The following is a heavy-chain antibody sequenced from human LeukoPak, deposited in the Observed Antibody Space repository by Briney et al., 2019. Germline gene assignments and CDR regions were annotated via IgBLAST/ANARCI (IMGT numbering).Heavy chain of an antibody. D-gene: IGHD3-22*01. Sequence: ASVKVSCKASGYTFTCYYMHWVRQAPGQGLEWMGWINPNSGGTNYAQKFQGRVTMTRDTSISTAYMELSRLRSDDTAVYYCARDFGYYDSSGSLYYFDYWGQGTLVTVSS. CDR1: GYTFTCYY. CDR3: ARDFGYYDSSGSLYYFDY. J-gene: IGHJ4*02. CDR2: INPNSGGT. V-gene: IGHV1-2*02.